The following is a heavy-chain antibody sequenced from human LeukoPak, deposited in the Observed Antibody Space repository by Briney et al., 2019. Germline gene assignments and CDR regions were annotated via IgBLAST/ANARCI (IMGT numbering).Heavy chain of an antibody. CDR2: IYYSGST. J-gene: IGHJ4*02. D-gene: IGHD6-19*01. CDR3: ARVAGYSGWYLDYFDY. CDR1: GGSISSSSYY. Sequence: SETLSLTCTVSGGSISSSSYYWGWIRQPPGKGLEWIGSIYYSGSTYYNPSLKSRVTISVDTSKNQFSLKLSSVTAADTAVYYCARVAGYSGWYLDYFDYWGQGTLVTVSS. V-gene: IGHV4-39*07.